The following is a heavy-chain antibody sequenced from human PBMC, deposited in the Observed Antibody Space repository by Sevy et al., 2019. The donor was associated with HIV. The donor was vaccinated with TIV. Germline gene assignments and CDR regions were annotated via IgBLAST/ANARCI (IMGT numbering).Heavy chain of an antibody. CDR3: AKESLDGYY. V-gene: IGHV3-23*01. Sequence: GGSLRLSCAASGLSFNTYVMSWVRQAPGKGLQWVSTISPNGGSTYYADSVKGRFTISRDNSRNTVFLQVNSLRAGDTAVYYCAKESLDGYYWGQGTLVTVSS. CDR2: ISPNGGST. CDR1: GLSFNTYV. D-gene: IGHD2-21*01. J-gene: IGHJ4*02.